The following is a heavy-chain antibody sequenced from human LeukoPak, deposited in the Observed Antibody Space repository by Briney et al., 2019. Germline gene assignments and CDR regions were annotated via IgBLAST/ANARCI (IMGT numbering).Heavy chain of an antibody. CDR3: ARGKVGATTLFDY. V-gene: IGHV3-21*01. Sequence: PGGSLRFSCAASGFTFNSYSMNWVRQAPGKGLEWVSSISSSSSYIYYADSVKGRFTISRDNAKNSLYLQMNSLRAEDTAVYYCARGKVGATTLFDYWGQGTLVTVSS. CDR1: GFTFNSYS. D-gene: IGHD1-26*01. J-gene: IGHJ4*02. CDR2: ISSSSSYI.